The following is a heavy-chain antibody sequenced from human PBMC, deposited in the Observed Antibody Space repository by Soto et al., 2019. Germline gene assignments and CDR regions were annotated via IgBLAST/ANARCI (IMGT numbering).Heavy chain of an antibody. V-gene: IGHV4-34*01. D-gene: IGHD1-1*01. J-gene: IGHJ4*02. CDR3: ARGYAARELSGY. Sequence: QVQLQQWGAGLLKPSETLSLTCAVYGGSFSGYYWSWIRQPPGKGLEWIGEINHSGSTNYNPSLKSRVTISVDTSKNQFSLKLSSVTAADTAVYYCARGYAARELSGYWGQGTLVTVSS. CDR2: INHSGST. CDR1: GGSFSGYY.